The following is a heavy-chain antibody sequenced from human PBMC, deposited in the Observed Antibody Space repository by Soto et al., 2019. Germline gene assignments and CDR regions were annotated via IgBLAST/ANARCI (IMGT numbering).Heavy chain of an antibody. CDR3: ARESYYYDSSGYYLVRYFDY. CDR1: GYTLTSYY. D-gene: IGHD3-22*01. CDR2: INPSGGST. V-gene: IGHV1-46*01. J-gene: IGHJ4*02. Sequence: ASVKVSCKASGYTLTSYYMHWVRQAPGQGLEWMGIINPSGGSTSYAQKFQGRVTMTRDTSTSTVYMELSSLRSEDTAVYYCARESYYYDSSGYYLVRYFDYWGQGTLVTVSS.